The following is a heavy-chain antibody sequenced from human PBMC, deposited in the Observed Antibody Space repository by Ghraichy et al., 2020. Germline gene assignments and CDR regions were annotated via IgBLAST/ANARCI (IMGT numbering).Heavy chain of an antibody. CDR1: GFTFDDYA. CDR2: ISVEGDST. Sequence: GGSLRLSCAASGFTFDDYAMHWVRQAPGKGLEWVSLISVEGDSTYYSDSVKGRFTISRDNSKNSLYLQMNSLRTEDTALYYCAKDILVQPRRYDYYYGMDDRGQGTTVTVSS. CDR3: AKDILVQPRRYDYYYGMDD. D-gene: IGHD3-10*01. J-gene: IGHJ6*02. V-gene: IGHV3-43*02.